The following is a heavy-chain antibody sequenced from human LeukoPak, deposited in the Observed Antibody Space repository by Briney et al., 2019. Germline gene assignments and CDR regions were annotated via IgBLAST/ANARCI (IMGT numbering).Heavy chain of an antibody. CDR1: GFTFSSYA. Sequence: PGGSLRLSCAASGFTFSSYAMHWVRQAPGKGLDWVAVISYDGSNKYYADSVKGRFTNSRDNSKNTLYLQMNSLRAEDTAVYCCATEIVVVVAATPDEFDYWGQGTLVTVSS. V-gene: IGHV3-30*04. D-gene: IGHD2-15*01. CDR3: ATEIVVVVAATPDEFDY. CDR2: ISYDGSNK. J-gene: IGHJ4*02.